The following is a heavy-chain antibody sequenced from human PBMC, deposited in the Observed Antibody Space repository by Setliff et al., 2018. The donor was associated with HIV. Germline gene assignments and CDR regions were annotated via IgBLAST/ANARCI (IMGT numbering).Heavy chain of an antibody. CDR3: ARDQWGYSYGYYYYYYMDV. D-gene: IGHD5-18*01. J-gene: IGHJ6*03. Sequence: GGSLRLSCAASGFTVSSNYMSWVRQAPGKGLEWVSVIYSGGSTYYADSVRGRFTISRDNSKNTLYLQMNSLRAEDTAVYYCARDQWGYSYGYYYYYYMDVWGKGTTVTVSS. CDR1: GFTVSSNY. CDR2: IYSGGST. V-gene: IGHV3-66*02.